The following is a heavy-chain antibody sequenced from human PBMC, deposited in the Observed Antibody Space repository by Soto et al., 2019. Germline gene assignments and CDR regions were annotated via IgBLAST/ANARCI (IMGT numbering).Heavy chain of an antibody. CDR1: GGSISSSSYY. CDR3: ARPRHSSWWGWFDP. Sequence: QLQLQESGPGLVKPSETLSLTCTVSGGSISSSSYYWGWIRQPPGKGLEWIGSIYYSGSTYYNPSLKSRVTIAGDTSKNQFSLKLSSVTAADTAVYYCARPRHSSWWGWFDPWGQGTLVTVSS. D-gene: IGHD2-8*02. V-gene: IGHV4-39*01. CDR2: IYYSGST. J-gene: IGHJ5*02.